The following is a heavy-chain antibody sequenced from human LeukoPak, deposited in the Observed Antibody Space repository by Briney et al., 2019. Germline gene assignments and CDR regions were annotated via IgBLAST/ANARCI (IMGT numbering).Heavy chain of an antibody. CDR3: ARGGSFDY. CDR2: ISSSSRYI. Sequence: GGSLRLSCAASGFIFSNFGMNWVRQAPGKGLEWVSSISSSSRYIYYADSVKGRFTISRDNAKNSLYLQMNSLRAEDTAVYYCARGGSFDYWGQGTLVTVSS. CDR1: GFIFSNFG. V-gene: IGHV3-21*01. J-gene: IGHJ4*02.